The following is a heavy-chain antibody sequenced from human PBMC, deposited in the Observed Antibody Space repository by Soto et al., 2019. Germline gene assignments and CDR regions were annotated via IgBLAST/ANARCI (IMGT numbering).Heavy chain of an antibody. CDR1: GVSISSYY. Sequence: SETLSLTCTVSGVSISSYYWSWIRQPPGKGLEWIGYIYYSGSTNYNPSLKSRVTISVDTSKNQFSLKLSSVTAADTAVYYCARGSYAALSHDYCGQGTLVTVSS. CDR2: IYYSGST. D-gene: IGHD2-2*01. J-gene: IGHJ4*02. V-gene: IGHV4-59*08. CDR3: ARGSYAALSHDY.